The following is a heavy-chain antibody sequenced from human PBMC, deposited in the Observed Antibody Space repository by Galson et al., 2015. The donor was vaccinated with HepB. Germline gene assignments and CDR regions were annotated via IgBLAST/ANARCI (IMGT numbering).Heavy chain of an antibody. CDR1: GFTFSSYA. CDR3: VKSGKQTDFWSGYYGYYFDY. D-gene: IGHD3-3*01. J-gene: IGHJ4*02. V-gene: IGHV3-64D*06. Sequence: SLRLSCAASGFTFSSYAMHWVRQAPGKGLEYVSAIRSNGGSTYYADSVKGRFTISRDNSKNTLYLQMSSLRAEDTAVYYCVKSGKQTDFWSGYYGYYFDYWGQGTLVTVSS. CDR2: IRSNGGST.